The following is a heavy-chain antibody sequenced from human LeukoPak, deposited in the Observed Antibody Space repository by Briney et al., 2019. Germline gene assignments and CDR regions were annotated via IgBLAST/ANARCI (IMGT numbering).Heavy chain of an antibody. CDR2: VSGYNGNT. CDR1: GYTFTSYG. Sequence: GASVKVSCKTSGYTFTSYGVSWVRQAPGQGLEWMGWVSGYNGNTNYVQRFQGRDAMTTDTSTTTAYMELRNLRSDDTAAYYCARDIATVVHQDWGQGTLVTVSS. V-gene: IGHV1-18*01. CDR3: ARDIATVVHQD. D-gene: IGHD2-15*01. J-gene: IGHJ4*02.